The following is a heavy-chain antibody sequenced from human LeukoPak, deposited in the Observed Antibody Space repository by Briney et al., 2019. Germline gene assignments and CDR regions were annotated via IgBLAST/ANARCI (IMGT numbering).Heavy chain of an antibody. CDR1: GFTFDDYA. Sequence: PGGSLRLSCAASGFTFDDYAMHWVRQAPGKGLEWVSGISWNSGSIGYADSVKGRFTISRDNAKNSLYLQMNSLRAEDTALYYCAKDLVGHSYGFDYWGQGTLVTVSS. J-gene: IGHJ4*02. CDR2: ISWNSGSI. D-gene: IGHD5-18*01. CDR3: AKDLVGHSYGFDY. V-gene: IGHV3-9*01.